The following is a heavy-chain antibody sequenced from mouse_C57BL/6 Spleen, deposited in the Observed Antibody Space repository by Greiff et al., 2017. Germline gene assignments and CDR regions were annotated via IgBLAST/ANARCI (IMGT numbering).Heavy chain of an antibody. J-gene: IGHJ2*01. V-gene: IGHV1-9*01. CDR1: GYTFTGYW. CDR3: ARNCPYLDD. D-gene: IGHD4-1*01. Sequence: VQLQQSGAELMKPGASVKLSCKATGYTFTGYWIEWVKQRPGHGLEWIGEILPGSGSTNYTEKFKGKATFTADTSSNTAYMQLSSLTTEDSAIYYCARNCPYLDDWGQGTTLTVSS. CDR2: ILPGSGST.